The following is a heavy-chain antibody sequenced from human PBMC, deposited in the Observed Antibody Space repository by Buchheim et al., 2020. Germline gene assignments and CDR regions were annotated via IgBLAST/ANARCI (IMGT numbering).Heavy chain of an antibody. CDR2: IYPGDSDT. CDR1: GYSFTSYW. J-gene: IGHJ6*02. Sequence: EVQLVQSGAEVKKPGESLKISCKGSGYSFTSYWIGWVRQMPGKGLEWMGIIYPGDSDTRYSPSFQGQVTISADKSISTAYLQWSSLKASDTAMYYCARPRIVVVPAAKAYYYYYYGMDVWGQGTT. D-gene: IGHD2-2*01. V-gene: IGHV5-51*01. CDR3: ARPRIVVVPAAKAYYYYYYGMDV.